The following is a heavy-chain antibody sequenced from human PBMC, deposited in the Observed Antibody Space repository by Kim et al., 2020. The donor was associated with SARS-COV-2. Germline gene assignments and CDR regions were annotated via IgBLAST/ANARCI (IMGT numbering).Heavy chain of an antibody. D-gene: IGHD3-10*01. CDR3: ARLHPVPVLLWFGEGDGMDV. CDR1: GFTFSSYW. J-gene: IGHJ6*02. CDR2: IKQDGSEK. Sequence: GGSLRLSCAASGFTFSSYWMSWVRQAPGKGLEWVANIKQDGSEKYYVDSVKGRFTISRDNAKNSLYLQMNSLRAEDTAVYYCARLHPVPVLLWFGEGDGMDVWGQGTTVTVSS. V-gene: IGHV3-7*01.